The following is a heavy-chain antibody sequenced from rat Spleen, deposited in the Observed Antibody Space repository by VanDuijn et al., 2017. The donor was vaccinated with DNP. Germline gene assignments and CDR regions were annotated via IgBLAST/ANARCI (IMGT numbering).Heavy chain of an antibody. CDR3: SRGPNYGGYSDFLDY. CDR1: GLNFNDYW. CDR2: INEDGSIK. V-gene: IGHV4-2*01. J-gene: IGHJ2*01. D-gene: IGHD1-11*01. Sequence: EVKLVESGGGLVQPGRSLKLSCVVSGLNFNDYWMGWVRQAPGKGLEWIGEINEDGSIKNYIPSLKDKFTISRDNGQNILYLQMSELGSEDTASYYGSRGPNYGGYSDFLDYGGQGVMVTVSS.